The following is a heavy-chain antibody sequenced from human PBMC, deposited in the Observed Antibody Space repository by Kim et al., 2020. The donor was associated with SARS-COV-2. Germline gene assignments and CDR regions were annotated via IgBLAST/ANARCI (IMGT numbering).Heavy chain of an antibody. CDR3: AKDQEAARPYYYYGMDV. V-gene: IGHV3-30*18. J-gene: IGHJ6*02. CDR2: ISYDGSNK. CDR1: GFTFSSYG. Sequence: GGSLRLSCAASGFTFSSYGMHWVRQAPGKGLEWVAVISYDGSNKNYADSVKGRFTISRDNSKNTLYLQMNSLRAEDTAVYYCAKDQEAARPYYYYGMDVWGQGTTVTVSS. D-gene: IGHD6-6*01.